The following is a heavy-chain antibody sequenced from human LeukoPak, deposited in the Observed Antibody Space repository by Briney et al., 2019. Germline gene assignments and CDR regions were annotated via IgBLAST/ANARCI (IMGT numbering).Heavy chain of an antibody. Sequence: PGGSLRLSCAASGFTFSSYWMHWVRQAPGKGLVWVSRINSDGSSTYYADSVKGRFTISRDNAKNTLYLQMASPRAEDTAVYYCARGSPGYSSSYFGYWGQGTLVTVSS. CDR2: INSDGSST. CDR3: ARGSPGYSSSYFGY. D-gene: IGHD6-13*01. CDR1: GFTFSSYW. V-gene: IGHV3-74*01. J-gene: IGHJ4*02.